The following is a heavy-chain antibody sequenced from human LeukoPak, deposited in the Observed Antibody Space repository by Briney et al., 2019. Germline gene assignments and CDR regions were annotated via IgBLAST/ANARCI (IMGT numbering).Heavy chain of an antibody. J-gene: IGHJ5*02. V-gene: IGHV1-69*04. CDR3: AREKYPQGYSGYEKGDNWFDP. Sequence: ASVTVSCKASGGTFSSYAISWVRQAPGQGLEWMGRIIPILGMANYAQKFQGRVTITADKSTSTAYMELSSLRSEDTAVYYCAREKYPQGYSGYEKGDNWFDPWGQGTLVTVSS. CDR2: IIPILGMA. CDR1: GGTFSSYA. D-gene: IGHD5-12*01.